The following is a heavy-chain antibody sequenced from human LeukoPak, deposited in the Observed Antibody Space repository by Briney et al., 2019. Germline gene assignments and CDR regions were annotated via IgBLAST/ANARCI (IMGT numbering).Heavy chain of an antibody. Sequence: GESLKISCKGSGYSFTSYWIAWVRQMPGKGLEWMGIIYPDDSDTKYSPSFQGQVTISADKSISTAYLQWSSLKASDTAMYYCARSIAAANFKHRREDAFDIWGQGTMVTVSS. J-gene: IGHJ3*02. CDR1: GYSFTSYW. D-gene: IGHD6-6*01. CDR3: ARSIAAANFKHRREDAFDI. V-gene: IGHV5-51*01. CDR2: IYPDDSDT.